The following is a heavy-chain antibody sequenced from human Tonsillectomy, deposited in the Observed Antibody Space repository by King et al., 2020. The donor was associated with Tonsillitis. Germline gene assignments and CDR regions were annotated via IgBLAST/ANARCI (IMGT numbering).Heavy chain of an antibody. CDR1: GVTFSRDS. D-gene: IGHD3-10*01. CDR2: IDSRSDRI. Sequence: VQLVESGGGLVQPGGSLRLSCAASGVTFSRDSMSWVRQAPGKGLEWVSYIDSRSDRIYYADSVKGRFTISRDNARNSLYLQMHSLRAEDTALYYCARAHMVRGVITHFDYWGQGTLVTVSS. J-gene: IGHJ4*02. CDR3: ARAHMVRGVITHFDY. V-gene: IGHV3-48*01.